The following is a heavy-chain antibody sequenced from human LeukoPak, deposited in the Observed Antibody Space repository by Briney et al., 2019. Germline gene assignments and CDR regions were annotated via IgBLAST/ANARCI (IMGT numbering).Heavy chain of an antibody. CDR2: IWYDGSHK. J-gene: IGHJ3*02. CDR3: ARDVPDSGNYYPDAFDI. CDR1: GFTFSHYG. Sequence: PGGSLRLSCAGSGFTFSHYGMHWVRQAPGKGLEWVAVIWYDGSHKYYADSVKGRFTISRDNSKNTLDLQMNSLRAEDTAVYYCARDVPDSGNYYPDAFDIWGQGTTVTVSS. V-gene: IGHV3-33*01. D-gene: IGHD3-10*01.